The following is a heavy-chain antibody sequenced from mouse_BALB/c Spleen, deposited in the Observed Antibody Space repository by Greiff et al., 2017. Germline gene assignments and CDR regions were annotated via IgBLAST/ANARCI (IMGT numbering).Heavy chain of an antibody. CDR3: GRWGGSSSFWFAY. J-gene: IGHJ3*01. D-gene: IGHD1-1*01. CDR1: GYSFTGYF. Sequence: VQLQQSGPELVKPGASVKISCKASGYSFTGYFMNWVMQSHGQSLEWIGRINPYNGDTIYNQKFKGKATLTVDKSSSTAHMELRSLASEDSAVYYCGRWGGSSSFWFAYWGQGTLVTVSA. V-gene: IGHV1-20*02. CDR2: INPYNGDT.